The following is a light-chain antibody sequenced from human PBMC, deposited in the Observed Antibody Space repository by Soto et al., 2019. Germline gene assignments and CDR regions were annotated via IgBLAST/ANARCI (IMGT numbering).Light chain of an antibody. CDR3: QKYNSAPLT. J-gene: IGKJ4*01. CDR2: AAS. Sequence: IQMTQSPSSLSASVGDRVTITCVASQGISNYLAWYQQKPGKVPKLLIYAASTLQSGVPSRFSGSGSGTDFTLTISSLQPEDVATYYCQKYNSAPLTFGGGTKVDIK. CDR1: QGISNY. V-gene: IGKV1-27*01.